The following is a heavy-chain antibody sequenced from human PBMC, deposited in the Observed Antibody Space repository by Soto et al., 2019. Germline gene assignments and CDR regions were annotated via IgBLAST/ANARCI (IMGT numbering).Heavy chain of an antibody. D-gene: IGHD1-1*01. CDR2: INHSGST. J-gene: IGHJ5*02. CDR3: ARGLGNDIVGNPQNWFDP. Sequence: QVQLQQWGAGLLKPSETLSLTCAVYGGSFSCYYWSWIRQPPGKGLEWIGEINHSGSTNYNPSLKSRVRISVDTSKNQFSLKLSSVTAADTAVYYCARGLGNDIVGNPQNWFDPWGQVTLVTVSS. CDR1: GGSFSCYY. V-gene: IGHV4-34*01.